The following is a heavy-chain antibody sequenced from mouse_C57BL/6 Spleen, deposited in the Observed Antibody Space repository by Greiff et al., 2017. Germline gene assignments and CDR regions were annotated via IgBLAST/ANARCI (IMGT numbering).Heavy chain of an antibody. CDR2: IDPSDSET. CDR3: ARDSSYWYFDV. CDR1: GYTFTSYW. Sequence: QVQLKQPGAELVRPGSSVKLSCKASGYTFTSYWMHWVKQRPIQGLEWIGNIDPSDSETHYNQKFKDKATLTVDKSSSTAYMQLSSLTSEDSAVYYCARDSSYWYFDVWGTGTTVTVSS. V-gene: IGHV1-52*01. J-gene: IGHJ1*03. D-gene: IGHD1-1*01.